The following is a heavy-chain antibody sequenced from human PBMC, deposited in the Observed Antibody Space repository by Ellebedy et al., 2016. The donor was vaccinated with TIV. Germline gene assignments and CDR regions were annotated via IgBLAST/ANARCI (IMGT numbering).Heavy chain of an antibody. J-gene: IGHJ3*02. Sequence: MPSETLSLTCTVSGGSISSYYWSWIRQPPGKGLEWIGYIYYSGSTNYNPSLKSRVTISVDTSKNQFSLKLSSVTAADTAVYYCARDGLVGATTWEAFDIWGQGTMVTVSS. V-gene: IGHV4-59*01. CDR3: ARDGLVGATTWEAFDI. D-gene: IGHD1-26*01. CDR2: IYYSGST. CDR1: GGSISSYY.